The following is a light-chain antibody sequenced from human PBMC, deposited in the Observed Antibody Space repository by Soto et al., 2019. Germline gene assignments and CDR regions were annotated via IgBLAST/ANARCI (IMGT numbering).Light chain of an antibody. CDR2: AAS. J-gene: IGKJ1*01. V-gene: IGKV1-39*01. CDR3: QQYNDYWT. Sequence: DIQMTQCPSSLSASVRNRFTITCRASQSISTYLNWYQQKPGKAPKFLIFAASSLQSGVPSRFSGSGSGTEFTLTISSLQPDDFATYYCQQYNDYWTFGQGTKVDIK. CDR1: QSISTY.